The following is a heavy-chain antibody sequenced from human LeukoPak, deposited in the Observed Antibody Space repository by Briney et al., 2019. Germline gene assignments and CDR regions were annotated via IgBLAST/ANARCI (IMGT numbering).Heavy chain of an antibody. CDR3: ASSMTDHYDSSGISFDY. D-gene: IGHD3-22*01. Sequence: SVKVSCKASGGTFSSHAISWVRQAPGQGLEWMGRIIPMFGTANYAQKFQGRVTISTDESTSTAYMEVSSLRSEDTAVYYCASSMTDHYDSSGISFDYWGQGTLVTVSS. CDR1: GGTFSSHA. CDR2: IIPMFGTA. V-gene: IGHV1-69*05. J-gene: IGHJ4*02.